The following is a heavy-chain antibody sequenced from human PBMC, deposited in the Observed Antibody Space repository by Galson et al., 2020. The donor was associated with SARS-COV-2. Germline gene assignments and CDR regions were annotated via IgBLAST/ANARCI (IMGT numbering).Heavy chain of an antibody. Sequence: ASVKVSCKASGYTFTGYYMHWVRQAPGQGLEWMGWINPNSGGTNYAQKFQGWVTMTRDTSISTAYMELSRLRSDDTAVYYCARALTKLQGVTYCGQGTLVTVSS. CDR3: ARALTKLQGVTY. V-gene: IGHV1-2*04. D-gene: IGHD4-4*01. CDR2: INPNSGGT. CDR1: GYTFTGYY. J-gene: IGHJ1*01.